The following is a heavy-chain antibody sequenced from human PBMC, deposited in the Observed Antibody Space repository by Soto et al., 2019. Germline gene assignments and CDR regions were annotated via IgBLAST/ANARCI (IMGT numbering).Heavy chain of an antibody. J-gene: IGHJ6*02. CDR3: ARGAAREYYYNYYGMDV. V-gene: IGHV4-30-4*01. Sequence: PSETLSLTCTVSGGSVISGDYYWSWIRLPPGKGLEWIGCMYYSGSTSYSPSLKSRVTISVDRSKNQFSLKVNSVTAADTAVYYCARGAAREYYYNYYGMDVWGQGTTVTVSS. CDR1: GGSVISGDYY. CDR2: MYYSGST. D-gene: IGHD6-6*01.